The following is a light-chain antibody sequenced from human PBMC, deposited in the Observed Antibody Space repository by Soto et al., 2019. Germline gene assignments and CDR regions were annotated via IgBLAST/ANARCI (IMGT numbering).Light chain of an antibody. V-gene: IGKV3-20*01. CDR3: QQYGSSPYT. CDR2: GAS. J-gene: IGKJ2*01. Sequence: EIVLTQSPGTLSLSPGERATLSCRASQSVSSSYLAWYQQKPGQAPRLLIYGASSRATGIPDRFSGSGSGTDFTLKISRLEPEDFAVYYCQQYGSSPYTFGQGTNLEIK. CDR1: QSVSSSY.